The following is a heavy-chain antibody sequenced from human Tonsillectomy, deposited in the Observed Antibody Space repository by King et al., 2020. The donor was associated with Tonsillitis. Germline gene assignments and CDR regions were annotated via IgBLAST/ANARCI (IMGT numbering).Heavy chain of an antibody. Sequence: VQLVESGGGLVQPGGSLRLSCAASGFTFSTYWMIWGRLPPGKGLEWVANIEQEGRLKYYVDFVKGRFTISRDNAKNSLYLQMNSLRAEDTAVYYCARDRTYYDSSSYYDAFDIWGQGTMVTVSS. CDR3: ARDRTYYDSSSYYDAFDI. J-gene: IGHJ3*02. CDR2: IEQEGRLK. CDR1: GFTFSTYW. D-gene: IGHD3-22*01. V-gene: IGHV3-7*03.